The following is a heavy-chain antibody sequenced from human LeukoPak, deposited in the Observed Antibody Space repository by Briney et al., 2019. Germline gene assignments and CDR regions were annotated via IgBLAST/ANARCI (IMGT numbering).Heavy chain of an antibody. CDR2: INHSGST. J-gene: IGHJ4*02. CDR3: ARGPAFLTGFDY. CDR1: GGSFSGYY. D-gene: IGHD7-27*01. V-gene: IGHV4-34*01. Sequence: KPSXTLSLTCAVDGGSFSGYYWSWIRQPPGKGREWIGEINHSGSTNYNPSLKSRVTISVDTSKNQFSLKLSSVTAADTAVYYCARGPAFLTGFDYWGQGTLVTVSS.